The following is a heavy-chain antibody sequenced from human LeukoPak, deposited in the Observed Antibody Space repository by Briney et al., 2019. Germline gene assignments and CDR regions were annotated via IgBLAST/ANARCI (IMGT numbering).Heavy chain of an antibody. J-gene: IGHJ4*02. CDR1: GGSISSYY. CDR2: IYYSGST. D-gene: IGHD5-24*01. Sequence: PSETLSLTCTVSGGSISSYYWSWIRQPPGKGLEWIGYIYYSGSTNYNPSLKSRATISVDTSKNQFSLKLSSVTAADTAVYYCARGGRWLQSGLNYWGQGTLATVSS. CDR3: ARGGRWLQSGLNY. V-gene: IGHV4-59*01.